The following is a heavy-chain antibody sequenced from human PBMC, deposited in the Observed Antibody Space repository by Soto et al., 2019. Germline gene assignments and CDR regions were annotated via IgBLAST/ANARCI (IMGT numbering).Heavy chain of an antibody. CDR2: MNPNSGGT. CDR3: GANGWFDP. J-gene: IGHJ5*02. D-gene: IGHD2-8*01. V-gene: IGHV1-2*02. Sequence: QVQLVQSGAEVKKPGASVKVSCKASGYTFTSYDINWVRQATGQGLEWMGWMNPNSGGTNYAQKFQGRVTMTRDTSISTAYMELSRLRSDDTAVYYCGANGWFDPWGQGTLVTVSS. CDR1: GYTFTSYD.